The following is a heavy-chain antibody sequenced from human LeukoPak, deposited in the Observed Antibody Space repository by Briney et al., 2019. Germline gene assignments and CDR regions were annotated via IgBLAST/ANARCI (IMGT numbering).Heavy chain of an antibody. V-gene: IGHV4-30-2*01. D-gene: IGHD3-10*01. CDR2: IYHSGST. Sequence: SETLSLTCAVYGGSISSGGYSWSWIRQPPGKSLEWIGYIYHSGSTYYNPSLKSRVTISVDRSKNQFSLELSSVTAADTAVYYCARTYYYGSGSDAFDIWGQGTMVTVSS. CDR3: ARTYYYGSGSDAFDI. J-gene: IGHJ3*02. CDR1: GGSISSGGYS.